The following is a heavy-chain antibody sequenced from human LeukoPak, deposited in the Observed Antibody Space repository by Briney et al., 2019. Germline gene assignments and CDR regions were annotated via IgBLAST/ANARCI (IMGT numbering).Heavy chain of an antibody. D-gene: IGHD5-24*01. Sequence: PGGSLRLSCAASGFTFSSYWMSWVRQAPGKGLEWLSYISTSGSTIYYADSVKGRFTISRDNAKNSLFLQMNSLRAEDTAVYYCASSDGYNAKWGQGTLVTVSS. V-gene: IGHV3-48*04. CDR2: ISTSGSTI. CDR3: ASSDGYNAK. CDR1: GFTFSSYW. J-gene: IGHJ4*02.